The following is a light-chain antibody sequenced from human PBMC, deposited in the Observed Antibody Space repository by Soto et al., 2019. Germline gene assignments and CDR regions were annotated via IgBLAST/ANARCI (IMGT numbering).Light chain of an antibody. V-gene: IGKV1-5*01. CDR2: DAS. CDR1: QSISSW. Sequence: DIQMTQSPSTLSASVGDRVTITCRASQSISSWLAWYQQKPGKAPKLLIYDASSLESGVPSRFSGSGSGTEFTLTISCLQPDDFATYYCQQYNSSSPGLTFGGGTKVEIK. CDR3: QQYNSSSPGLT. J-gene: IGKJ4*01.